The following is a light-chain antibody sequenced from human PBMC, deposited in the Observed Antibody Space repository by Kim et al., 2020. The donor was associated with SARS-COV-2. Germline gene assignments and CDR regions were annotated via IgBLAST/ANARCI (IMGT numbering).Light chain of an antibody. CDR3: SSEAGSKNVV. CDR1: SSDVREVKD. Sequence: GQSISVSYTGTSSDVREVKDVVGYHQNARKAGKLMSNEGSKRTTGVTDRFSGYESGNTATLTGSGLQAEDEAYYYCSSEAGSKNVVFGGGTQLTVL. V-gene: IGLV2-8*01. CDR2: EGS. J-gene: IGLJ3*02.